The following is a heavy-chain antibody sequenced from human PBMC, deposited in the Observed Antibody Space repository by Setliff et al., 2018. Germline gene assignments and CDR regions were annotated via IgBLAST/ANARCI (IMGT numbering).Heavy chain of an antibody. J-gene: IGHJ4*02. CDR2: IYPGNADT. CDR1: GYSFTDYW. D-gene: IGHD5-12*01. Sequence: GESLKISCKGSGYSFTDYWIAWVRQTPGKGLEWMGTIYPGNADTRYSPSFQGQVTISADKSISTAYLQWSSLKASDTAMYYCARGRGYSGYDHFDYWGQGTLVTVSS. V-gene: IGHV5-51*01. CDR3: ARGRGYSGYDHFDY.